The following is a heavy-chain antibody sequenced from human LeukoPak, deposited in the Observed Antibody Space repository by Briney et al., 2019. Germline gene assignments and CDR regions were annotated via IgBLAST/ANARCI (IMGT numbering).Heavy chain of an antibody. Sequence: ASVKVSCTASGYTFTGYYMHWVRQAPGQGLEWMGWINPNSGGTNYAQKFQGRVTMTRDTSISTAYMELSRLRSDDTAVYYCAREREGVTMLRGARGYYYYMDVWGKGTTVTISS. CDR3: AREREGVTMLRGARGYYYYMDV. CDR2: INPNSGGT. V-gene: IGHV1-2*02. J-gene: IGHJ6*03. CDR1: GYTFTGYY. D-gene: IGHD3-10*01.